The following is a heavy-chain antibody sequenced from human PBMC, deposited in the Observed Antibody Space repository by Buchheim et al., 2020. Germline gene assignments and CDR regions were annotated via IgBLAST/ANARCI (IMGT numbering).Heavy chain of an antibody. Sequence: QVQLVESGGGVVQPGRSLRLSCAASGFTFSSYAMHWVRQAPGKGLEWVAVISYDGSNKYYADSVKGRFTISRDNSKNTLYLQMNSLRAEDTAVYYCARDGHIVVVTAILPNWYFDLWGRGTL. V-gene: IGHV3-30-3*01. CDR3: ARDGHIVVVTAILPNWYFDL. CDR2: ISYDGSNK. D-gene: IGHD2-21*02. J-gene: IGHJ2*01. CDR1: GFTFSSYA.